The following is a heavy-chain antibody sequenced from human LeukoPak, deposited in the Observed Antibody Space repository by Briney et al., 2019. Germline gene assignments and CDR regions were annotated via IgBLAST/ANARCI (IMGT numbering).Heavy chain of an antibody. D-gene: IGHD1-1*01. CDR1: GDSISSYY. J-gene: IGHJ3*02. Sequence: SETLSLTCTVSGDSISSYYWSWIRQPPGKGLEWIGYIYYSGSTNQNPSLKSRVTISVDTSKNQFSLKLSSVTAADTAVYYCARLERRQEAFDIWGQGTMVTVSS. V-gene: IGHV4-59*08. CDR2: IYYSGST. CDR3: ARLERRQEAFDI.